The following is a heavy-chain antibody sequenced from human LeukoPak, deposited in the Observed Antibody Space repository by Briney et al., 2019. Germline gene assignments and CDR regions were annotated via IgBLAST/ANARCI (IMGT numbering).Heavy chain of an antibody. CDR3: ARGEGEQWLVYFDY. CDR1: GFTFSSSW. V-gene: IGHV3-7*02. J-gene: IGHJ4*02. Sequence: GGSLRLSCAASGFTFSSSWMSWVRQAPGKGLEWVANIKQDGSEKSYVDSVKGRFTISRDNAKNSLYLQMNSLRAEDTAVYYCARGEGEQWLVYFDYWGQGTLVTVSS. D-gene: IGHD6-19*01. CDR2: IKQDGSEK.